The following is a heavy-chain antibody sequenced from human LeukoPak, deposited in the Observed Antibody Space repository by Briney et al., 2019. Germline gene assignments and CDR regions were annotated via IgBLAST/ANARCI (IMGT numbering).Heavy chain of an antibody. CDR2: ISYDGSNK. D-gene: IGHD3-22*01. Sequence: GGSLRLSCAASGFTFSSYAMHWVRQAPGKGLEWAAVISYDGSNKYYADSVKGRFTISRDNSKNTLYLQMNSLRAEDTAVYYCARGDDSSGYYYFGGRPYYFDYWGQGTLVTVSS. J-gene: IGHJ4*02. CDR3: ARGDDSSGYYYFGGRPYYFDY. CDR1: GFTFSSYA. V-gene: IGHV3-30-3*01.